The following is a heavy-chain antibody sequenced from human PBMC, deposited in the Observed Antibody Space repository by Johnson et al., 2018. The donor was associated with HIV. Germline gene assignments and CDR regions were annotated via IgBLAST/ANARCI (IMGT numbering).Heavy chain of an antibody. CDR3: AKAYSAVVGDAFDI. J-gene: IGHJ3*02. CDR2: INWNGGST. CDR1: GFTFEDYG. D-gene: IGHD3-22*01. Sequence: VHLVESGGGVERPGGSLRLSCVASGFTFEDYGMSWVRQPPGKGLEWVSGINWNGGSTDYADSVKGRFTISRDNAKNSLYLQMNSLRAGDTAVYYCAKAYSAVVGDAFDIWGQGTMVTVSS. V-gene: IGHV3-20*04.